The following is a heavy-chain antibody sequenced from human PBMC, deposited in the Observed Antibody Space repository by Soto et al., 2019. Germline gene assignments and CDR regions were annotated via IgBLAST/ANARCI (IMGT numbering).Heavy chain of an antibody. Sequence: SETLSLTCGVYGRSFTGFYWSWIRQPPGKGLEWLGEITHSGTTDYNPSLKSRLTISVDTSRQQFSLKLTSVTAADTAVYYCASAQFAVSRWGSWGPGTLVTVS. V-gene: IGHV4-34*01. CDR2: ITHSGTT. CDR1: GRSFTGFY. CDR3: ASAQFAVSRWGS. J-gene: IGHJ5*02. D-gene: IGHD6-19*01.